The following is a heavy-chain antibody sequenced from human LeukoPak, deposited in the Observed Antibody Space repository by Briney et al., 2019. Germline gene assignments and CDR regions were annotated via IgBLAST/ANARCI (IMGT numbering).Heavy chain of an antibody. V-gene: IGHV3-64D*06. CDR2: ITSDGRST. Sequence: GGSLRLSCSASGFTFSASAMHWVRQAPGKGPQFVSAITSDGRSTYYADSVKGRSTISRDNSENTLYLQMSSVRPEDTAVYYCAKDYVTSGWGFDYWGQGTLVTVSS. CDR1: GFTFSASA. J-gene: IGHJ4*02. CDR3: AKDYVTSGWGFDY. D-gene: IGHD6-19*01.